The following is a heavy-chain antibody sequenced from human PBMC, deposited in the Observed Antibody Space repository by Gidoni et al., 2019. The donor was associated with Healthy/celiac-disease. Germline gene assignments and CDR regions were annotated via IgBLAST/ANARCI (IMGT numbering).Heavy chain of an antibody. CDR3: ANAHFDY. Sequence: QVQLVESGGGVVQPGRSLRLSCAASGFTFSSYGMHWVRQAPGKGLEWVAVISYDGSNKYYADSVKGRFTISRDNSKNTLYLQMNSLRAEDTAVYYCANAHFDYWGQGTLVTVSS. CDR1: GFTFSSYG. V-gene: IGHV3-30*18. J-gene: IGHJ4*02. CDR2: ISYDGSNK.